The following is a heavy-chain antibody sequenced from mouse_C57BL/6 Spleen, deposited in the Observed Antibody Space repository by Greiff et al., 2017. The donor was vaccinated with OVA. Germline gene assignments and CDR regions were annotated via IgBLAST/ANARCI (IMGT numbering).Heavy chain of an antibody. J-gene: IGHJ1*03. D-gene: IGHD1-1*01. CDR3: ASATTGYFDV. V-gene: IGHV1-69*01. CDR1: GYTFTSYW. Sequence: QVQLQQPGAELVMPGASVKLSCKASGYTFTSYWMHWVKQRPEQGLEWIGEIDPSDSYTNYNQKFKGKSTLTVDKSSSTAYMQLSSLTSEDSAVYYCASATTGYFDVWGTGTTVTVSS. CDR2: IDPSDSYT.